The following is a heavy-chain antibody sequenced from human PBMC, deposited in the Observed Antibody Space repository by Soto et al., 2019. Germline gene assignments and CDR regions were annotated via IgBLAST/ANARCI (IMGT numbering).Heavy chain of an antibody. Sequence: EVQLVESGGTLVQPGGSLKLSCAASGFDASVNFMTWVRQAPGKGLEWVSSINNAGTTFYADSLKGRFTISRDDSKNTLFLQMNSLRVEDTAMYYCVRENYYYGMDVWGQGTAVTVSS. CDR1: GFDASVNF. CDR3: VRENYYYGMDV. V-gene: IGHV3-66*01. CDR2: INNAGTT. J-gene: IGHJ6*02.